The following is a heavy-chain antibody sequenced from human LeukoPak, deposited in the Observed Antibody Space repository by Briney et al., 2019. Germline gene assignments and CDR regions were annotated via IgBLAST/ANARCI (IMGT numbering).Heavy chain of an antibody. Sequence: GGSLRLSCAASGFTFSSYGMHWVRQAPGKGLEWVAAIWSDGSNTYYADSVEGRFTISRDNSKNTLYLQMNSLRAEDTAVYFCARDVCSSTSCSLGYWGQGTLVTVSS. V-gene: IGHV3-33*01. D-gene: IGHD2-2*01. CDR3: ARDVCSSTSCSLGY. CDR2: IWSDGSNT. CDR1: GFTFSSYG. J-gene: IGHJ4*02.